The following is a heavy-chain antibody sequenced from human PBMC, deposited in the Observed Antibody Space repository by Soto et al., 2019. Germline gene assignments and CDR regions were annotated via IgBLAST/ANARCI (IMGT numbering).Heavy chain of an antibody. CDR1: GGTFSTYI. CDR3: ARGKDCHNVYNWFDP. J-gene: IGHJ5*02. D-gene: IGHD2-21*01. V-gene: IGHV1-69*01. Sequence: QVQLVQSGAEVKKPGSSVKVSCKASGGTFSTYIFIWVRQAPGQGLEWMGGIIPIFGTVSYAQKFQGRVTITADESTKTTFMELSSLGSEETAVYFCARGKDCHNVYNWFDPWGQGTRVTVSS. CDR2: IIPIFGTV.